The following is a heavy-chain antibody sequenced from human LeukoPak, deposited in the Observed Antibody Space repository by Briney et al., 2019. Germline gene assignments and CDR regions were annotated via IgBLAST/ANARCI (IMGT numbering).Heavy chain of an antibody. Sequence: SETLSLTCTVSGGYISSSSYYWGWIRQPPGKGLEWIGSIYYSGSTYYNPSLKSRVTISVDTSKNQFSLKLSSVTAADTAVYYCARYVPGGYYDTTSFDYWGQGTLVTVSS. D-gene: IGHD3-9*01. CDR2: IYYSGST. V-gene: IGHV4-39*01. J-gene: IGHJ4*02. CDR3: ARYVPGGYYDTTSFDY. CDR1: GGYISSSSYY.